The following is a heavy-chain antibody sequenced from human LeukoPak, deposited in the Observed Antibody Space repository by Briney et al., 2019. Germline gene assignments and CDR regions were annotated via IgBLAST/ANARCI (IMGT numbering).Heavy chain of an antibody. V-gene: IGHV1-8*01. CDR1: EYTFTSYD. CDR2: MNPNTGNT. CDR3: ARDLMYCDTMSCYDGDFDY. Sequence: ASVKVSCKASEYTFTSYDINWVRQAPGQGLEWMGWMNPNTGNTGYAQTFQGRVTMTTNTSINTAYMELRSLRSDDTAIYYCARDLMYCDTMSCYDGDFDYWGQGTPVTVSS. D-gene: IGHD2-2*01. J-gene: IGHJ4*02.